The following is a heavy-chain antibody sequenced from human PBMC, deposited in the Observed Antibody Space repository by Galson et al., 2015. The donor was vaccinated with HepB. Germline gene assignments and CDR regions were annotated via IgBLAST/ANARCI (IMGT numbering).Heavy chain of an antibody. Sequence: SETLSLTCTVSGGSISSYYWSWIRQPPGKGLEWIGYIYYSGSTNYNPSLKSRVTISVDTSKNQFSLKLSSVTAADTAVYYCARASVAMVRGAAPPYYYYYGMDVWGQGTTVTVSS. D-gene: IGHD3-10*01. CDR2: IYYSGST. V-gene: IGHV4-59*01. CDR3: ARASVAMVRGAAPPYYYYYGMDV. CDR1: GGSISSYY. J-gene: IGHJ6*02.